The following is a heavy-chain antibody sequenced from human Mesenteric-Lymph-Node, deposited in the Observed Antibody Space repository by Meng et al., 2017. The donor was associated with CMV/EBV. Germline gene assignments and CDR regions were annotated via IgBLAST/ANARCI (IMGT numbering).Heavy chain of an antibody. CDR2: IHPSGGTT. D-gene: IGHD2-2*02. CDR3: ARGCSGPSCYTGYYGMDV. CDR1: GGTFTSYF. V-gene: IGHV1-46*01. J-gene: IGHJ6*02. Sequence: ASVKVSCKASGGTFTSYFMHWLRQAPGQGLEWMGIIHPSGGTTTYAQKFQGRVSMTRDTSTSTVYMGLSSLRSEDTAVYYCARGCSGPSCYTGYYGMDVWGQGTTVTVSS.